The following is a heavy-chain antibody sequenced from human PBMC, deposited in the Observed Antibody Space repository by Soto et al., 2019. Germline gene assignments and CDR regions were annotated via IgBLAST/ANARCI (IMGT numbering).Heavy chain of an antibody. V-gene: IGHV1-18*01. CDR3: ARDLDGSGSYFTDY. CDR2: TSTFNGEA. Sequence: QVQLVQSGAEVKKPGASVKVSCKASGYSFTSTGISWVRQAPEQGPEWMGWTSTFNGEAKYAQKLQGRVTMTTDTSTTTAYMELRSLTSDDTAVYYCARDLDGSGSYFTDYWGQGTLVTVAS. D-gene: IGHD3-10*01. J-gene: IGHJ4*02. CDR1: GYSFTSTG.